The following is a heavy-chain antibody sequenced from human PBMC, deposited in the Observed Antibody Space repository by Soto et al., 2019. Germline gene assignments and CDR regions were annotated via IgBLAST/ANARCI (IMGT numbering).Heavy chain of an antibody. V-gene: IGHV3-23*01. D-gene: IGHD6-19*01. Sequence: EVQLLESGGGLVQPGGSLRLSCAASGFTFSSYAMSWVRQAPGKGLEWVSSISSSGGSTYYADSVKGRFTISRDNSKNTLYLQMNSLRAEDTAVYYCAKLAWDGSGWYSDYWGQGTLVTVSS. CDR2: ISSSGGST. J-gene: IGHJ4*02. CDR3: AKLAWDGSGWYSDY. CDR1: GFTFSSYA.